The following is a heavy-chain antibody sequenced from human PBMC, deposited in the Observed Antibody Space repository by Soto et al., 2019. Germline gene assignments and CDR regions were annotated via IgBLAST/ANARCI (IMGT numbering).Heavy chain of an antibody. CDR3: AAGFPQWELLQY. J-gene: IGHJ4*02. V-gene: IGHV1-24*01. CDR1: GHTLSELF. D-gene: IGHD1-26*01. Sequence: QVQLVQSGTEVKKPGASVKVSCKVSGHTLSELFVHWVRQAPGKGLEWLGGFDPEEGNTVYEHNFQGRVTMTDASSTDTAYLELSSLRSADTAVYYCAAGFPQWELLQYWGQGTLLTVSS. CDR2: FDPEEGNT.